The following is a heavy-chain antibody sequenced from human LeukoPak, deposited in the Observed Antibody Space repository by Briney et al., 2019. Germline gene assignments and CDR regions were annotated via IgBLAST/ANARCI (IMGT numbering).Heavy chain of an antibody. CDR1: GDSVSSNSAA. V-gene: IGHV6-1*01. Sequence: SQTLSLTCAISGDSVSSNSAAWNWIRQSPSRGLEWLGRTYYRSKWCNDYAVSVKSRITINPDTSKNQFSLQLNSVTPEDTAVYYCARGIAVPGPAQDAEYFQHWGQGTLVTVSS. CDR3: ARGIAVPGPAQDAEYFQH. D-gene: IGHD6-19*01. CDR2: TYYRSKWCN. J-gene: IGHJ1*01.